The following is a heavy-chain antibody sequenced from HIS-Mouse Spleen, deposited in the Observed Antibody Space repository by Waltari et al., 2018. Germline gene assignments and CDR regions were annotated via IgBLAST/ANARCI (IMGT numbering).Heavy chain of an antibody. CDR2: IDWDDDK. J-gene: IGHJ4*02. CDR1: GFSLSTSGMF. CDR3: ARIAEGYTSGWYAFDY. D-gene: IGHD6-19*01. V-gene: IGHV2-70*15. Sequence: QVTLRESGPALVKPTQTLTLTCPFSGFSLSTSGMFLSWIRQPPGKALEWLARIDWDDDKYYSTSLKTRLTISRDTSKNQVVLTMTNMDPLDTATYYCARIAEGYTSGWYAFDYWGQGTLVTVSS.